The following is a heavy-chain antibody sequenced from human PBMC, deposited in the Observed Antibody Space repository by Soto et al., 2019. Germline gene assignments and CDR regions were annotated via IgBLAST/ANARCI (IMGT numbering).Heavy chain of an antibody. CDR3: ARDSPPRHFQH. V-gene: IGHV1-46*01. J-gene: IGHJ1*01. D-gene: IGHD6-25*01. CDR1: GYFFTTYF. Sequence: ASVKVSCKASGYFFTTYFMHWVRQAPGQGLEWMGIIDPSGGSTSYAQKFQGRVTMTRDTSTSTVYMELSSLRSEDTAVYYCARDSPPRHFQHRGQGTLVTVSS. CDR2: IDPSGGST.